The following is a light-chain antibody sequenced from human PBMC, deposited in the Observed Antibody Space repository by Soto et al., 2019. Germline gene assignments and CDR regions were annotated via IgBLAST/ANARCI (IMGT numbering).Light chain of an antibody. V-gene: IGLV2-14*01. CDR3: SSYTSSSTYA. CDR2: DVS. CDR1: SSDVGGYNY. J-gene: IGLJ1*01. Sequence: QSVLTQPASVSGSPGQSITISCTGTSSDVGGYNYVSWYQQHPGKAPKLMIYDVSNRPSGASNRFSGSKSGNTASLTISGLHADDEANYSCSSYTSSSTYAFGTGTKVTVL.